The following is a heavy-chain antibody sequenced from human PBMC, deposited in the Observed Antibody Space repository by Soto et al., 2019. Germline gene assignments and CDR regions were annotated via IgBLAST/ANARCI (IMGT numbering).Heavy chain of an antibody. Sequence: ASVKVSCKASGGTFSSYTISWVRQAPGQGLEWMGRIIPILGIANYAQKFQGRVTITADKSTSTAYMELSSLRSEDTAVYYCARVGHGGGGPDGGVYNDAFVIGGQGTMATVSS. D-gene: IGHD3-16*01. CDR3: ARVGHGGGGPDGGVYNDAFVI. CDR2: IIPILGIA. V-gene: IGHV1-69*02. CDR1: GGTFSSYT. J-gene: IGHJ3*02.